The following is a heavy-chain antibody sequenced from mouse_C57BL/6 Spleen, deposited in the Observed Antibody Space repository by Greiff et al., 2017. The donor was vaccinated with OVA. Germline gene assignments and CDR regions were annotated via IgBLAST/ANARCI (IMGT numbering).Heavy chain of an antibody. V-gene: IGHV1-9*01. CDR1: GYTFTGYW. D-gene: IGHD1-1*01. CDR3: ARGIITTVVHYAMDD. CDR2: ILPGSGST. J-gene: IGHJ4*01. Sequence: QVQLQQSGAELMKPGASVKLSCKATGYTFTGYWIEWVKQRPGHGLEWIGEILPGSGSTNYNEKFKGKATFTADTSSNTAYMQLCSLTTEDSAIYYCARGIITTVVHYAMDDWGQGTSVTVSS.